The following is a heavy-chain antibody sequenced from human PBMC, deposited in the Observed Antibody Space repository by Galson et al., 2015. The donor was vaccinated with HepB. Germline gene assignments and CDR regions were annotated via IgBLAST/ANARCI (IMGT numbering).Heavy chain of an antibody. Sequence: SVKVSCKASTYTFTGYYIHWVRQAPGQGLEWMGWINPNSGDTNYAQVFQGRVTMIRDTSISTADVELNRLRSDDTAVYHCARGGGIMGSTSWALDIWGQGTMVTVSS. D-gene: IGHD1-26*01. CDR2: INPNSGDT. J-gene: IGHJ3*02. V-gene: IGHV1-2*02. CDR3: ARGGGIMGSTSWALDI. CDR1: TYTFTGYY.